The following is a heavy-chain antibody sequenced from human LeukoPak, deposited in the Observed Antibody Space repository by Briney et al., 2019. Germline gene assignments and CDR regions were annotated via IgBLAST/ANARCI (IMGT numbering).Heavy chain of an antibody. CDR3: AKDVLARYSSIWYYFDY. CDR2: ISSSGGST. J-gene: IGHJ4*02. Sequence: GGSLRLSCAASGFTFSSYAMSWVRQAPGKGLEWVSAISSSGGSTYYADSVKGRFTISRDYSRNTLYLQMNSLRAEDTAVYYCAKDVLARYSSIWYYFDYWGQGILVTVSS. CDR1: GFTFSSYA. D-gene: IGHD6-13*01. V-gene: IGHV3-23*01.